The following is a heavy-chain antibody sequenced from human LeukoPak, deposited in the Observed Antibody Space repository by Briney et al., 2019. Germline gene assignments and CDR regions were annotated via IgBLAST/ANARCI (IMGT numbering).Heavy chain of an antibody. CDR2: IHIDGDT. CDR3: ARDGLDSSGPVAFDI. D-gene: IGHD3-22*01. CDR1: EFTVSTNY. J-gene: IGHJ3*02. Sequence: GGSLRLSCVASEFTVSTNYMSWVRQAPGKGLEWVSIIHIDGDTHYADSVKGRFTFSRDNSKNTLYLQMNSLRSEDTAVYYCARDGLDSSGPVAFDIWGQGPMVTVSS. V-gene: IGHV3-66*01.